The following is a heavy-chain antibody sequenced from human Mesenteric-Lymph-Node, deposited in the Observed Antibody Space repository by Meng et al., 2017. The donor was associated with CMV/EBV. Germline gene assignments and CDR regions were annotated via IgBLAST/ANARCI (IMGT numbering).Heavy chain of an antibody. CDR3: ARGSSYDILTGYFDY. J-gene: IGHJ4*02. Sequence: VQLNQGVAGRFKPSETLSVTCAVYGGSFMGYYWNWIRQSPEKGLEWIGEINHSGSTTYNPSFTSRIIISVDTSTNQISLNMSSVTAADTAVYYCARGSSYDILTGYFDYWGQGALVTVSS. CDR2: INHSGST. V-gene: IGHV4-34*01. D-gene: IGHD3-9*01. CDR1: GGSFMGYY.